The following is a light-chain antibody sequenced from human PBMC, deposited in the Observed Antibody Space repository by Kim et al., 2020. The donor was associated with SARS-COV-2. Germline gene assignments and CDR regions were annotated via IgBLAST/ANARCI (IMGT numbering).Light chain of an antibody. CDR3: CSYAGSSTSVV. V-gene: IGLV2-23*02. CDR2: EVS. Sequence: QSITISCPGTSSDVGSYNLVSWYQQHPGKAPKLMIYEVSKRPSGVSNRFSGSKSGNTASLTISGLQAEDEADYYCCSYAGSSTSVVFGGGTQLTVL. J-gene: IGLJ2*01. CDR1: SSDVGSYNL.